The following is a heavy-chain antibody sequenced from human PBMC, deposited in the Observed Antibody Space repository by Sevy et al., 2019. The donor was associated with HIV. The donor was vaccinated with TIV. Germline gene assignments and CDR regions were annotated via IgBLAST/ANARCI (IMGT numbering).Heavy chain of an antibody. V-gene: IGHV3-23*01. CDR2: ITTSGRYT. J-gene: IGHJ6*02. Sequence: GGSLRLSCAASGFTFRTYAMNWIRQAPGKGLEWVSTITTSGRYTYSADSVEGRFTISRDNSQNTVYLQMNSLRVDDTAVYYCAKGYCSGGSCPRDYYYYGMDAWGQWTTVTVSS. CDR1: GFTFRTYA. D-gene: IGHD2-15*01. CDR3: AKGYCSGGSCPRDYYYYGMDA.